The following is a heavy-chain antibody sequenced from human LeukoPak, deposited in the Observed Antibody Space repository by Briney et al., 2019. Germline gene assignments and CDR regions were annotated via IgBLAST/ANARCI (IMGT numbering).Heavy chain of an antibody. CDR2: INPNSGGT. CDR1: VYTFTGYY. J-gene: IGHJ4*02. V-gene: IGHV1-2*02. CDR3: ARDADYGDYRFDY. Sequence: ASEKVSCKASVYTFTGYYMHWVRHAPGQGLEWMGWINPNSGGTNYAQKCQGRVTMTRDTSISTHYMELSRLGSDDTAVYYCARDADYGDYRFDYWGQGTMVTVSS. D-gene: IGHD4-17*01.